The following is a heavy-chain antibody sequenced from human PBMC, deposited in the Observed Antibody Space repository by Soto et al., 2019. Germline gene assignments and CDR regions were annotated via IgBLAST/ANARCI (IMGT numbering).Heavy chain of an antibody. D-gene: IGHD3-22*01. CDR1: GGSISSGGYY. Sequence: QVQLQESGPGLVKPSQTLSLTCTVSGGSISSGGYYWSWIRKHPGQGLEWIGYIYYSGSTYYNPSLKSRVTISVDTSKNQFSLKLSSVTAADTAVYYCARMYYYDSSGHPNAFDIWGQGTMVTVSS. V-gene: IGHV4-31*03. CDR3: ARMYYYDSSGHPNAFDI. CDR2: IYYSGST. J-gene: IGHJ3*02.